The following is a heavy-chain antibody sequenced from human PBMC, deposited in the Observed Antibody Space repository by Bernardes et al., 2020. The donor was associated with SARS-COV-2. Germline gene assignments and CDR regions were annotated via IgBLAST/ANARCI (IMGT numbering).Heavy chain of an antibody. J-gene: IGHJ4*02. Sequence: ASVKVSCKASGYTFSVYYIHWVRQARGQGLEWMGWINPNSGGTKYAQKFQGRVTMTRDTSTSAAYMELSRLRSDDTAVYYCTGSSTTSHCNYWGQGTLVTVSS. D-gene: IGHD1-26*01. V-gene: IGHV1-2*02. CDR1: GYTFSVYY. CDR3: TGSSTTSHCNY. CDR2: INPNSGGT.